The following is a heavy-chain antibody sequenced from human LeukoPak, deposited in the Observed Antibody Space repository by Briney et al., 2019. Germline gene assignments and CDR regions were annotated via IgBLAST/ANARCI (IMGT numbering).Heavy chain of an antibody. CDR1: GFTFSTYS. D-gene: IGHD3-10*01. V-gene: IGHV3-21*06. J-gene: IGHJ6*02. CDR2: ISTSSSYI. CDR3: ARDRTFGESSYSMDV. Sequence: PGGSLRLSCAPSGFTFSTYSMNWVRQAPGKGLEWVSSISTSSSYIYYADSVRGRFTISRDNAKNSLYLQMNSLRAEDTAVYFCARDRTFGESSYSMDVWGQGTTVTVSS.